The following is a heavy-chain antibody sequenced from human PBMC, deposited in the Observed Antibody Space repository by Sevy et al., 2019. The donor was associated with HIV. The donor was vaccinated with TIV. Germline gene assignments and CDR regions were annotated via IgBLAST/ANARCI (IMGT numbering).Heavy chain of an antibody. J-gene: IGHJ3*02. CDR2: ISWNSGII. V-gene: IGHV3-9*01. D-gene: IGHD3-22*01. CDR3: AKDTGDYYDSSGAFDI. CDR1: GFTFDDYA. Sequence: GGSLRLSCAASGFTFDDYAMHWVRQAPGKGLEWVSGISWNSGIIGYADSVKGRFTISRDNAKNSLYLQMNSLRAEDTALYYCAKDTGDYYDSSGAFDIWGQGTMVTVSS.